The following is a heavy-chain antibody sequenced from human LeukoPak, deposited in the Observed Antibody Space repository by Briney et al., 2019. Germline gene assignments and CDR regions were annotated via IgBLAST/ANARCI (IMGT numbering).Heavy chain of an antibody. CDR3: ARRRATYYYDSSGHRAFDI. V-gene: IGHV4-59*01. D-gene: IGHD3-22*01. Sequence: KPSETLSLTCTVSGGSISSYYWSWIRQPPGKGLEWIGYIYYSGSTNYNPSLKSRVTISVDTSKNQFSLKLSSVTAADTAVYYCARRRATYYYDSSGHRAFDIWGQGTMVTVSS. J-gene: IGHJ3*02. CDR2: IYYSGST. CDR1: GGSISSYY.